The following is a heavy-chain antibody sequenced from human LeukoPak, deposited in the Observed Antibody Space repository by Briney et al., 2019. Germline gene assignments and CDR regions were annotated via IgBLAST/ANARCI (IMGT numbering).Heavy chain of an antibody. J-gene: IGHJ4*02. D-gene: IGHD2-2*02. V-gene: IGHV1-2*04. CDR3: ARTAYRYQLLYSY. Sequence: GASVKVSCKASGYTFTGYYMHWVRQAPGQGLEWMGWINPNSGGTNYAQKFQGWVTMTRDTSISTAYMELSRLRSEDTAVYYCARTAYRYQLLYSYWGQGTLVTVSS. CDR2: INPNSGGT. CDR1: GYTFTGYY.